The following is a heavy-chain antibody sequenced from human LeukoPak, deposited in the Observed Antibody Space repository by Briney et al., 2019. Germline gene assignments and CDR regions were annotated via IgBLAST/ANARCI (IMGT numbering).Heavy chain of an antibody. V-gene: IGHV4-4*07. J-gene: IGHJ4*02. CDR2: IHNSASP. CDR1: GASISSYY. CDR3: ARKSATGQLDY. Sequence: PSETLSLTCTVSGASISSYYWTWIRQPAGKGLEWIGRIHNSASPNYNPSLKSRVTLSIDTSKNQVSLKLTAVTAADTAVYYCARKSATGQLDYWGQGTLVTVSS. D-gene: IGHD1-1*01.